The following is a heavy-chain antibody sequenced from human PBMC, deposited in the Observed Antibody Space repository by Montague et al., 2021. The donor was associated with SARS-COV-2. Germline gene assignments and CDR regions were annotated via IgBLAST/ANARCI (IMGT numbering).Heavy chain of an antibody. CDR2: ISSSSSTI. J-gene: IGHJ4*02. D-gene: IGHD2-15*01. CDR1: GFTFSSYS. V-gene: IGHV3-48*01. CDR3: ARGPHYCSGGDCF. Sequence: SLRLSCPASGFTFSSYSMNWVRQAPGKGLEWVSYISSSSSTIYYADSVKGRFTISRDNAKNSLYLQMNGLRPDDTAVYYCARGPHYCSGGDCFWGQGALVTVSS.